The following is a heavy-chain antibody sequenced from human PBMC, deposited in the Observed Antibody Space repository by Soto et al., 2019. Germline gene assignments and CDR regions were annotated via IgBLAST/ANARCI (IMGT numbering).Heavy chain of an antibody. CDR2: ISAYNGNT. V-gene: IGHV1-18*01. CDR1: GYTFTSYG. Sequence: QVQLVQSGAEVKKPGASVKVSCKASGYTFTSYGISWVRQAPGQGLEWMGWISAYNGNTKYAQKLQGRVTTTTDTSTSKAYMERRSLRSDDTAVYYCARDLGGSYYAPVDYWGQGTLVTVSS. J-gene: IGHJ4*02. CDR3: ARDLGGSYYAPVDY. D-gene: IGHD1-26*01.